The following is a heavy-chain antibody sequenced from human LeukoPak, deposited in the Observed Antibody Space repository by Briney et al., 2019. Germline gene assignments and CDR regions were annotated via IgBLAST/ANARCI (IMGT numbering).Heavy chain of an antibody. J-gene: IGHJ3*02. CDR3: ARIEKMGYYDSSGYYLDAFDI. CDR2: IYSGGST. Sequence: PGGSLRLSCAASGFTVSSNYMSWVRQAPGKGLEWVSVIYSGGSTYYADSVKGRFTISRDNSKNTLYLQMNSLRAEDTAVYYCARIEKMGYYDSSGYYLDAFDIWGQGTMVTVSS. V-gene: IGHV3-66*01. D-gene: IGHD3-22*01. CDR1: GFTVSSNY.